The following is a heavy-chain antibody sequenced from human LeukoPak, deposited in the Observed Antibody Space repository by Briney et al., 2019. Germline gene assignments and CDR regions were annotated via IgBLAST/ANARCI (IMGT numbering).Heavy chain of an antibody. V-gene: IGHV4-30-4*01. CDR3: AREGRDFWSGSRGWFDP. CDR1: GASISSDDYH. J-gene: IGHJ5*02. D-gene: IGHD3-3*01. Sequence: SETLSLTCTVSGASISSDDYHWSWIRQPLGKGLKWIAYTHYSGSSFYNPSLKSRITISVDTSKNQFSLRLSSVTAADTAVYYCAREGRDFWSGSRGWFDPWGQGTLVTVSS. CDR2: THYSGSS.